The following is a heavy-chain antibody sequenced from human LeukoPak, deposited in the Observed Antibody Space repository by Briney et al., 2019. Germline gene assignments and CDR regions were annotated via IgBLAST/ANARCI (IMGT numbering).Heavy chain of an antibody. CDR2: ISVSGGST. J-gene: IGHJ4*02. Sequence: PGGSLRLSCAASGFTFRSYAMNWVRQGPGKGLEWVSGISVSGGSTYYADSVKGWFTISRDNSKNTVYLQMNGLRAEDTALYYCAKVTSSSYFDYWGQGTLVTVSS. CDR1: GFTFRSYA. D-gene: IGHD6-13*01. CDR3: AKVTSSSYFDY. V-gene: IGHV3-23*01.